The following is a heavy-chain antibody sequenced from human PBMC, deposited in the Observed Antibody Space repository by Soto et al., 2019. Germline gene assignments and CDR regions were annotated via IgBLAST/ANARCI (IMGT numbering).Heavy chain of an antibody. J-gene: IGHJ6*02. CDR3: ARDPTDSSSPYRYYYYYGMDV. D-gene: IGHD6-6*01. V-gene: IGHV4-31*03. CDR2: IYYSGST. CDR1: GGSISSGGYY. Sequence: QVQLQESGPGLVKPSQTLSLTCTVSGGSISSGGYYWSWIRQHPGKGLEWIGYIYYSGSTYYNPSLKSRVTISVDTSKNQFSLKLSSVTAADTAVYYCARDPTDSSSPYRYYYYYGMDVWGQGTTVTVSS.